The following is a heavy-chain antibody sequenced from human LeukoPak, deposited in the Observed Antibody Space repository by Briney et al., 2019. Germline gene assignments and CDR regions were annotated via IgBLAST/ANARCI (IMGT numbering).Heavy chain of an antibody. Sequence: GGSLRLSCAASGFTFSDYYMSWIRQAPGKGLEWVSYISSSGSTIYYADSVKGRFTISRDNAKNSLYLQMNSLRAEDTAVYYCARGLDHHYYIYYMDVWGKGTTVTVSS. J-gene: IGHJ6*03. V-gene: IGHV3-11*04. CDR2: ISSSGSTI. CDR3: ARGLDHHYYIYYMDV. D-gene: IGHD1-1*01. CDR1: GFTFSDYY.